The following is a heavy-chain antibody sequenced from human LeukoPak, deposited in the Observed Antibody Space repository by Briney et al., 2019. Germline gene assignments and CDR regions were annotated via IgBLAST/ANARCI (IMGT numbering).Heavy chain of an antibody. CDR2: IVVGSGNT. Sequence: SVKVSCKASGFTFTSSAVQWVRQARGQRLEWIGWIVVGSGNTNYAQKFQERVTITRDMSTSTAYMELSSLRSEDTAVYYCARTYYYDSSGYYYGYYFDYWGQGTLVTVSS. CDR3: ARTYYYDSSGYYYGYYFDY. D-gene: IGHD3-22*01. V-gene: IGHV1-58*01. J-gene: IGHJ4*02. CDR1: GFTFTSSA.